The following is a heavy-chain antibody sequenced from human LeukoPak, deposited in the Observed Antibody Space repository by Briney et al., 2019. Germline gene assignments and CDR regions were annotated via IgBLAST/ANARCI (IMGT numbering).Heavy chain of an antibody. CDR2: INHSGSA. CDR3: ARAKGSGSYPLANYYYYGMDV. CDR1: GVPFSGYF. D-gene: IGHD3-10*01. Sequence: RASETLSLTCAVYGVPFSGYFWSWIRQPPGKGLEWIGEINHSGSANYNPSLKSRFTISVDTSKNQFSLKLTSVTAADTAVYYCARAKGSGSYPLANYYYYGMDVWGQGTTVTVSS. J-gene: IGHJ6*02. V-gene: IGHV4-34*01.